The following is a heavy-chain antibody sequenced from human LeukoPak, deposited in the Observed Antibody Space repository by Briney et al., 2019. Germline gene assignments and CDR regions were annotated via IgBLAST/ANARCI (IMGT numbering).Heavy chain of an antibody. D-gene: IGHD1-1*01. J-gene: IGHJ3*02. CDR1: GFTFDDYA. Sequence: PGRSLRLSCAVSGFTFDDYAMHWVRQAPGKGLEWVSGISWNSDSIGYADSVKGRFNISRDNAKNSLHLQMNSLRAEDMALYYCAKDQYNYARPAFDIWGQGTMVTVSS. CDR2: ISWNSDSI. V-gene: IGHV3-9*03. CDR3: AKDQYNYARPAFDI.